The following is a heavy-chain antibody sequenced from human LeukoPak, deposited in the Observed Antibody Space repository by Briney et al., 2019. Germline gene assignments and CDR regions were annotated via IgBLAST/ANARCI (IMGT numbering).Heavy chain of an antibody. CDR3: ARSNYYDSSGYLDY. CDR2: IYHSGST. V-gene: IGHV4-30-2*01. CDR1: GGSISSDGYS. D-gene: IGHD3-22*01. Sequence: PSETLSLTCAVSGGSISSDGYSWSWIRQPPGKGLEWIGYIYHSGSTYYNPSLKSRVTISVDRSKNQFSLKLSSVTAADTAVYYCARSNYYDSSGYLDYWGQGTLVTVSS. J-gene: IGHJ4*02.